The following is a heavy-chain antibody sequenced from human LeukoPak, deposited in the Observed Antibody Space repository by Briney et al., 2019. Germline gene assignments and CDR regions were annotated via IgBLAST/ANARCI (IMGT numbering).Heavy chain of an antibody. CDR3: ARDDRSVDTAMSFQR. D-gene: IGHD5-18*01. V-gene: IGHV1-18*01. J-gene: IGHJ1*01. Sequence: GASVKLSCKASGYTXTSYGINWVRQAPGQGLEWMGWISGYNGDAIYAQKLQGRVTLTTDTPTTTAYMELRSLKFDDTAVYYCARDDRSVDTAMSFQRWGQGTLVTVSS. CDR2: ISGYNGDA. CDR1: GYTXTSYG.